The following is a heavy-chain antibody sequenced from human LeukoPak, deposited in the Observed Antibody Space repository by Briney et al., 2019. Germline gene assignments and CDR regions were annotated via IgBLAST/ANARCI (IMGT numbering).Heavy chain of an antibody. CDR2: INPNSGGT. D-gene: IGHD3-22*01. Sequence: ASVKVSCKASGYTFTGYYMHWVRQAPGQGLEWMGWINPNSGGTNYAQKFQGRVTMTRDTSISTAYMELSRLRSDDTAVYYCARSTLTYYDSSGSKSWGYWGQGTLVTVSS. V-gene: IGHV1-2*02. CDR1: GYTFTGYY. J-gene: IGHJ4*02. CDR3: ARSTLTYYDSSGSKSWGY.